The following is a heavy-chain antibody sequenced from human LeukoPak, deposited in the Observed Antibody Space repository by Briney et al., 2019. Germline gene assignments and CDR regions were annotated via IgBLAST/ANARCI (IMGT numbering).Heavy chain of an antibody. Sequence: PGGSLRLSCVASGFIFNKHAMSWVRQAPGKGLEWVAVISYDGGNKYYADSVKGRFTISRDNFKNTLYLQMNSLRVEDTAVYYCARDLGFSYGYGRANYYYYGMDVWGQGTTVTVSS. CDR1: GFIFNKHA. V-gene: IGHV3-30-3*01. CDR3: ARDLGFSYGYGRANYYYYGMDV. J-gene: IGHJ6*02. CDR2: ISYDGGNK. D-gene: IGHD5-18*01.